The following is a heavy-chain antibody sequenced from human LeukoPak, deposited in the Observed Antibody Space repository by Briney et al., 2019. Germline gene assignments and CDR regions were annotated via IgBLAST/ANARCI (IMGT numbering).Heavy chain of an antibody. J-gene: IGHJ4*02. V-gene: IGHV3-53*01. CDR3: ARDTGLW. D-gene: IGHD2-21*01. CDR1: GFTVSNNY. Sequence: GGSLRLSCAVSGFTVSNNYMSWVRQAPGKGLEWVSHIYSGGDTYHADSVKGRFTISRDHSKYTVYLQMNNLRVEDTAVYYCARDTGLWWGQGTLVTVSS. CDR2: IYSGGDT.